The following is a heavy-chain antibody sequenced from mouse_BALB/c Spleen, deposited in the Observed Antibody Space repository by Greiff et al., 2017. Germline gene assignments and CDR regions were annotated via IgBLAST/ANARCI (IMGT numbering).Heavy chain of an antibody. D-gene: IGHD1-2*01. V-gene: IGHV5-9-4*01. CDR1: GFTFSSYA. CDR2: ISSGGSYT. Sequence: EVKVVESGGGLVKPGGSLKLFCAASGFTFSSYAMSWVRQSPEKRLEWVAEISSGGSYTYYPDTVTGRFTISRDNAKNTLYLEMSSLRSEDTAMYYCARITTAYYFDYWGQGTTLTVSS. CDR3: ARITTAYYFDY. J-gene: IGHJ2*01.